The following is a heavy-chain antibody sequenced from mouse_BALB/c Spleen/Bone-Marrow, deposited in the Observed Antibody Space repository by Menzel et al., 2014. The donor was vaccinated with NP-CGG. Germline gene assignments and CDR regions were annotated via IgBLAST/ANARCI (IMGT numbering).Heavy chain of an antibody. J-gene: IGHJ3*01. CDR3: ASYDGSRFAY. V-gene: IGHV14-3*02. D-gene: IGHD2-3*01. CDR1: GFNIKDTH. CDR2: FDPTNGNP. Sequence: EVQLQQSGAELVKPGTSVKLSCIASGFNIKDTHLHWVQQRPEQGLEWIGRFDPTNGNPKYDPKFQGKATITVDTSSNTAYLQLSSLTSEDTAVYYCASYDGSRFAYWGQGTLVTVSA.